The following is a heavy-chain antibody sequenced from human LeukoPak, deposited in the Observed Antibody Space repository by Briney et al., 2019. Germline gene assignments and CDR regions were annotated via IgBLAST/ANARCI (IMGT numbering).Heavy chain of an antibody. CDR3: ARDRRLPYCGGDCPPDAFDI. CDR2: ISSSGSTI. V-gene: IGHV3-11*01. Sequence: GGSLRLSCAASGFTFSDYYMSWIRQAPGKGLEWVSYISSSGSTIYYADSVKGRFTISRDNAKNSLYLQMNSLRAEDTAVYYCARDRRLPYCGGDCPPDAFDIWGQGTMVTVSS. D-gene: IGHD2-21*02. J-gene: IGHJ3*02. CDR1: GFTFSDYY.